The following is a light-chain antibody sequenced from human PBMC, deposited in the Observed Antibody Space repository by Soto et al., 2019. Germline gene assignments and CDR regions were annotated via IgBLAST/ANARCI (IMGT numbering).Light chain of an antibody. CDR1: QSVGTY. J-gene: IGKJ3*01. Sequence: EIVLTQSPATLSLSPGERATLSCRASQSVGTYLAWYQQKPGKAPRLLIDDASNRATGTPARFTGSGSGTDFTLTISSLEPGDVAFDFRQQRKNWPPGFTFGPGTKVDI. CDR3: QQRKNWPPGFT. V-gene: IGKV3-11*01. CDR2: DAS.